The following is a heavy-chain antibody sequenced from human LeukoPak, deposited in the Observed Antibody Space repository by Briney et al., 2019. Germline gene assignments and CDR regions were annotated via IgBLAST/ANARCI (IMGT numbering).Heavy chain of an antibody. CDR2: IWDDGTNK. V-gene: IGHV3-33*01. J-gene: IGHJ6*04. CDR1: GFTFSNYG. D-gene: IGHD6-13*01. CDR3: ARDRGYSSSLDV. Sequence: GGSLRLSCAASGFTFSNYGMHWVRQAPGKGQEWVAVIWDDGTNKDYADSVKGRFTISRDNSKNTLYLQMNSLRAEDTAVYYCARDRGYSSSLDVWGIGTTVTVSS.